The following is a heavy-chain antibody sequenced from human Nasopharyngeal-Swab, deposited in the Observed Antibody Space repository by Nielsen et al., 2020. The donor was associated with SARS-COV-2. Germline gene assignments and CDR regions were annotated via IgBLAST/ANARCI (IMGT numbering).Heavy chain of an antibody. V-gene: IGHV3-53*01. Sequence: GESLKISCAASGFTVSSNYMSWVRQAPGKGLEWVSVIYNGGSTYYADSVKGRFTISRDNSKNTLYLQMNSLRAEDTAVYYCARGDVVVPASGYYMDVWGKGTTVTFSS. CDR3: ARGDVVVPASGYYMDV. CDR2: IYNGGST. D-gene: IGHD2-2*01. CDR1: GFTVSSNY. J-gene: IGHJ6*03.